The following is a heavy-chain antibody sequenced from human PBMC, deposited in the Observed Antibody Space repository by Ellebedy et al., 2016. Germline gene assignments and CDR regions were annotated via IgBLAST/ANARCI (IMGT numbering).Heavy chain of an antibody. J-gene: IGHJ6*03. V-gene: IGHV4-34*01. CDR1: GGSFSGYY. CDR2: INHSGST. Sequence: GSLRLXXAVYGGSFSGYYWSWIRQPPGKGLEWIGEINHSGSTNYNPSLKSRVTISVDTSKNQFSLKLSSVTAADTAVYYCARCSYYYYMDVWGKGTTVTVSS. CDR3: ARCSYYYYMDV. D-gene: IGHD3-10*02.